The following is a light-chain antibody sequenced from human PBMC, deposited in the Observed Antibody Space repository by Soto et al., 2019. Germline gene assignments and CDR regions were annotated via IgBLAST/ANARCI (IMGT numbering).Light chain of an antibody. CDR3: SSYTSSLYV. J-gene: IGLJ1*01. CDR2: DVS. V-gene: IGLV2-14*01. Sequence: QSALTQPASVSGSPGQSITISCTGTSSDVGGYNYVSWYQQHPGKAPKLMIYDVSNRPSGVSNRLSGSKSGKTDSLTNSGLQAEDEADYYCSSYTSSLYVFGTGTKVTVL. CDR1: SSDVGGYNY.